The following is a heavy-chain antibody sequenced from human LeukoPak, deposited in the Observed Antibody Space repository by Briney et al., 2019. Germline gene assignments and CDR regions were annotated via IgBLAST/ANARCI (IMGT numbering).Heavy chain of an antibody. CDR3: VKDGQWELLLWDAFDI. Sequence: GGSLRLSCAASGFTFSSYAMSWVRQAPGKGLEWVSAIRGSGGSTYYADSVKGRFTISRDNSKNTLYLQMNSLRAEDTAVYYCVKDGQWELLLWDAFDIWGQGTMVTVSS. CDR2: IRGSGGST. J-gene: IGHJ3*02. V-gene: IGHV3-23*01. CDR1: GFTFSSYA. D-gene: IGHD1-26*01.